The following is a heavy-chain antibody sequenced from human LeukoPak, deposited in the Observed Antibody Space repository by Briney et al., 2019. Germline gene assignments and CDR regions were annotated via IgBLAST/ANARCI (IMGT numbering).Heavy chain of an antibody. CDR2: IYTSGST. CDR1: GGSISSYY. CDR3: AREPRITIFGVDPDGDY. V-gene: IGHV4-4*07. Sequence: SETLSLTCTVSGGSISSYYWSWIRQPPGKGLEWIGCIYTSGSTNYNPSLKSRVTMSVDTSKNQFSLKLSSVTAADTAVYYCAREPRITIFGVDPDGDYWGQGTLVTVSS. D-gene: IGHD3-3*01. J-gene: IGHJ4*02.